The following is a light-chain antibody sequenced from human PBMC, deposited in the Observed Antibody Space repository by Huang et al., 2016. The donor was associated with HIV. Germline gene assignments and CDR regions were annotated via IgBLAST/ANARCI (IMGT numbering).Light chain of an antibody. CDR1: QSVSSN. V-gene: IGKV3-15*01. J-gene: IGKJ2*01. CDR2: GAF. CDR3: QQYNNWPPYT. Sequence: EIVMTQSPVTLSVSPGERATLSCRASQSVSSNLAWYQQKPGQAPRLLIYGAFTRATGIPARFSGSGSGTEFTLTICSLQSEDFAVYYCQQYNNWPPYTFGQGTKLEIK.